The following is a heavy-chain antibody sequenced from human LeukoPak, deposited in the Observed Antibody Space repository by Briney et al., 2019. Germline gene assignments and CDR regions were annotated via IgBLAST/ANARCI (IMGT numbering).Heavy chain of an antibody. J-gene: IGHJ4*02. D-gene: IGHD2/OR15-2a*01. V-gene: IGHV3-48*03. CDR3: ARVTYAVPDY. CDR1: GFTFSSYE. CDR2: ISSSGNNI. Sequence: SGGSLRLPCAASGFTFSSYEMNWVRQAPGKGLEWVSYISSSGNNIYFADSVKGRFTISRDNAKDSLFLQMNSLRAEDTAVYYCARVTYAVPDYWGQGTLVTVSS.